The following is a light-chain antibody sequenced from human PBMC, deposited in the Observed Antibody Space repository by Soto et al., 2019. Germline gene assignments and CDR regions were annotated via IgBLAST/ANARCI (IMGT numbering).Light chain of an antibody. CDR3: SSYTGSSNYVV. CDR1: SSDVGGYNY. CDR2: DVS. V-gene: IGLV2-14*01. Sequence: QSALTQPASVSGSPGQSITISCTGTSSDVGGYNYVSWYQQHPGKAPKLMIYDVSNRPSGVSNRFFGSKSANTASLTISGLQAEDEADYYCSSYTGSSNYVVFGGGTKLTVL. J-gene: IGLJ2*01.